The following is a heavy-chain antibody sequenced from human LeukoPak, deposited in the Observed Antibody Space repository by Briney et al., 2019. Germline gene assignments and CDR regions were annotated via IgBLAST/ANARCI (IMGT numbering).Heavy chain of an antibody. V-gene: IGHV3-7*03. CDR3: ARDNPPDY. Sequence: GGSLRLSCAASGFTFSSYWMSWVRQAPGKGLEWVANIKQDGSEKSYVESARGRFTISRDNAKNSLYLQLNSLRAEDTALYYCARDNPPDYWGQGTLVTVSS. CDR1: GFTFSSYW. J-gene: IGHJ4*02. CDR2: IKQDGSEK.